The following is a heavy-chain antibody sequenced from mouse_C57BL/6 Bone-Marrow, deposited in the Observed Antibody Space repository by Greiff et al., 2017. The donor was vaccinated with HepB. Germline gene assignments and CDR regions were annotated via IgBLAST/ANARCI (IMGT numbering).Heavy chain of an antibody. V-gene: IGHV1-52*01. CDR1: GYTFTSYW. CDR3: ARSGYDGDWYFDV. D-gene: IGHD2-3*01. J-gene: IGHJ1*03. Sequence: QVHVKQPGAELVRPGSSVKLSCKASGYTFTSYWMHWVKQRPIQGLEWIGNIDPSDSETHYNQKFKDKATLTVDKSSSTAYMQLSSLTSEDSAVYYCARSGYDGDWYFDVWGTGTTVTVSS. CDR2: IDPSDSET.